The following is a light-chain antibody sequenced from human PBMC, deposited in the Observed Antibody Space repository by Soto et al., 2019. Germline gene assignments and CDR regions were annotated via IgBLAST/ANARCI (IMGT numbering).Light chain of an antibody. CDR1: QSISSL. CDR2: KAS. Sequence: DIQMTQSPSTLSASVGDRVTITCRASQSISSLLAWYQQKPGKDPKLLIYKASSLESGVPSRFSGSESGTEFTLNISSLHPDDFAIYHCQQYDSFPRTFGQGTKVEIK. CDR3: QQYDSFPRT. V-gene: IGKV1-5*03. J-gene: IGKJ1*01.